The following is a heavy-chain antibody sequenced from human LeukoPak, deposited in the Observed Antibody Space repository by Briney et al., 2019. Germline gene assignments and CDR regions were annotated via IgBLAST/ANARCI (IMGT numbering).Heavy chain of an antibody. Sequence: GGSLRLSCAASGFTFSSYSMNWVRQAPGKGLEWVSSISSSSSYIYYAGSVKGRFTISRDNAKNSLYLQMNSLRAEDTAVYYCAGHKSAFDIWGQGTMVTVSS. V-gene: IGHV3-21*01. J-gene: IGHJ3*02. CDR3: AGHKSAFDI. CDR1: GFTFSSYS. CDR2: ISSSSSYI.